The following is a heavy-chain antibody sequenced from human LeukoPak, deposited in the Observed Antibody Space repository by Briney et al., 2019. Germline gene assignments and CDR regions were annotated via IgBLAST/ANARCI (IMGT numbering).Heavy chain of an antibody. Sequence: GGSLRLSCAASGFSFSTYSMKWVRQAPGKGPEWVSSISSSSGDIYYGDSVKGRFTISRDNAKNSLYLQMNSLRVEDTAVYFCTVDTDYFEGLGFPRPALNDYWGQGTLVTVSS. V-gene: IGHV3-21*01. D-gene: IGHD3-22*01. CDR2: ISSSSGDI. CDR3: TVDTDYFEGLGFPRPALNDY. J-gene: IGHJ4*02. CDR1: GFSFSTYS.